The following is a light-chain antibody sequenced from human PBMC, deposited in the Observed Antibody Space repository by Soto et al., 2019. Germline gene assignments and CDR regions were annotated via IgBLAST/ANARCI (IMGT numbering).Light chain of an antibody. CDR2: SAS. V-gene: IGKV1-5*03. CDR1: QSISTW. CDR3: QQYTTYSGT. J-gene: IGKJ3*01. Sequence: DIQMTQSPSTLSASVGDRVTITCRASQSISTWLAWYQQKPGTAPKLLIYSASTLESGVPSRFSGSGSGTEFTLTINSLQPDDFATYYCQQYTTYSGTFGPGTKVDIK.